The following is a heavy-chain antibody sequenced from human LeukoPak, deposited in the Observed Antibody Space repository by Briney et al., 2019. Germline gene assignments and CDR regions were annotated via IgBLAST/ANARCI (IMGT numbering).Heavy chain of an antibody. V-gene: IGHV1-18*01. J-gene: IGHJ5*02. Sequence: ASVKVSCKASGYTFTSYGISWVRQAPGQGLEWMGWISGYSGNTKYAQNLQGRVTMTTDTSTNTAYMELRSLRSDVTAVYYCARDPDDSGRFDPWGQGTLIIVSS. CDR3: ARDPDDSGRFDP. D-gene: IGHD3-10*01. CDR2: ISGYSGNT. CDR1: GYTFTSYG.